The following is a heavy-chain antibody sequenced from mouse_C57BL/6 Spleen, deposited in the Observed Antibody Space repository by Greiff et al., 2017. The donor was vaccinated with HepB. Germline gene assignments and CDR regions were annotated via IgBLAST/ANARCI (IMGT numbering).Heavy chain of an antibody. V-gene: IGHV1-76*01. D-gene: IGHD1-1*01. CDR2: IYPGSGNT. CDR3: AREVLLRGSYFDY. Sequence: VQLQQSGAELVRPGASVKLSCKASGYTFTDYYINWVKQRPGQGLEWIARIYPGSGNTYYNEKFKGKATLTAEKSSSTAYMQLSSLTSEDSAVYFCAREVLLRGSYFDYWGQGTTLTVSS. J-gene: IGHJ2*01. CDR1: GYTFTDYY.